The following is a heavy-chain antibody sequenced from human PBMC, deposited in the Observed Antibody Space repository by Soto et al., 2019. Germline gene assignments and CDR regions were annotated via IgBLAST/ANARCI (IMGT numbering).Heavy chain of an antibody. D-gene: IGHD3-10*01. CDR1: GFTFDDYA. CDR2: ISWNSGSI. J-gene: IGHJ5*02. Sequence: GGSLRLSCAASGFTFDDYAMHWVRQAPGKGLEWVSGISWNSGSIGYADSVKGRFTISRDNAKNSLYLQMNSLRAEDTALYYCAKGLASGSYLSTNWFDPCGQGTLVTVSS. CDR3: AKGLASGSYLSTNWFDP. V-gene: IGHV3-9*01.